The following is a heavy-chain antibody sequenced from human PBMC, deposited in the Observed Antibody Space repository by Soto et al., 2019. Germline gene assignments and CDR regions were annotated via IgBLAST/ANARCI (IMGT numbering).Heavy chain of an antibody. CDR2: IRSKAYGGTT. Sequence: GSLRLSCTASGFTFGDYAMSWVRQAPGKGLEWVGFIRSKAYGGTTEYAASVKGRFTISRDDSKSIAYLQMNSLKTEDTAVYYCTSSYCSGGSCPVDYWGQGTLVTVSS. CDR3: TSSYCSGGSCPVDY. D-gene: IGHD2-15*01. J-gene: IGHJ4*02. V-gene: IGHV3-49*04. CDR1: GFTFGDYA.